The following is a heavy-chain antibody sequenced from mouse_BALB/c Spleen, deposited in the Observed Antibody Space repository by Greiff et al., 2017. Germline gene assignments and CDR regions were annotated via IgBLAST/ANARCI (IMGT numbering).Heavy chain of an antibody. Sequence: EVQGVESGGGLVKPGGSLKLSCAASGFTFSSYAMSWVRQTPEKRLEWVASISSGGSTYYPDSVKGRFTISRDNARNILYLQMSSLRSEDTAMYYCARRKDYGNFYYYAMDYWGQGTSVTVSS. D-gene: IGHD2-1*01. CDR1: GFTFSSYA. J-gene: IGHJ4*01. CDR2: ISSGGST. CDR3: ARRKDYGNFYYYAMDY. V-gene: IGHV5-6-5*01.